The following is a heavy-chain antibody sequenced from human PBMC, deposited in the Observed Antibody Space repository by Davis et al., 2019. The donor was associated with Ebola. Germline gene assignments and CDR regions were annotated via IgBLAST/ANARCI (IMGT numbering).Heavy chain of an antibody. CDR1: GGSFSGYY. CDR3: ARFWLGSGHRYYFDY. V-gene: IGHV4-34*01. CDR2: IYYSGST. Sequence: PSETLSLTCAVYGGSFSGYYWSWIRQPPGKGLEWIGSIYYSGSTYQNPSLKSRVTLSVDTSKNQFSLKVSSVTAADTAVYYCARFWLGSGHRYYFDYWGQGTLVTVSS. D-gene: IGHD3-10*01. J-gene: IGHJ4*02.